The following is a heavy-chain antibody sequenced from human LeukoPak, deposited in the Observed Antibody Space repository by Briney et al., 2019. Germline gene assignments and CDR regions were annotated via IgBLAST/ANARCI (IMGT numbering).Heavy chain of an antibody. CDR1: GGSISSGNYY. Sequence: SQTLSLTCTVSGGSISSGNYYWSWVRQPAGKGLEWIGRIYVSGSTSYNPAHNSRVTILVDTAKTQFSLKLSSVTVADAAVYYCARGRIPTRGVVYWFDYWGQGTLVTVSS. J-gene: IGHJ5*01. D-gene: IGHD3-3*01. CDR2: IYVSGST. CDR3: ARGRIPTRGVVYWFDY. V-gene: IGHV4-61*02.